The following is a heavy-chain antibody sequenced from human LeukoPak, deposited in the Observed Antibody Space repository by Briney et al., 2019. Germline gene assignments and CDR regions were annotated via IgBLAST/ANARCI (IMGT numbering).Heavy chain of an antibody. J-gene: IGHJ4*02. V-gene: IGHV5-51*01. D-gene: IGHD1-14*01. CDR3: ARGPDGAYYFDP. CDR2: IYPYDSDT. CDR1: RDSFTNYW. Sequence: GESLKISCKGSRDSFTNYWIGWVRQMPGKGLEWMGLIYPYDSDTRYSPSFQGQVTISVDKSISTAYLQWTSLKASDTALYFCARGPDGAYYFDPWGQGTLVSVSS.